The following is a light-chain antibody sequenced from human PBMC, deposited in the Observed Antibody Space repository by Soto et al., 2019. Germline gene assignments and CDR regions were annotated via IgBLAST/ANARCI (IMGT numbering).Light chain of an antibody. CDR2: EVS. CDR1: SSDVGRYNY. J-gene: IGLJ2*01. CDR3: RTYSGSNHIVV. Sequence: QSALTQPPSASGSPGQSVTISCTGTSSDVGRYNYVAWYQQHPGKAPKLMIYEVSKRPSGVPDRFSGSKSGNKASLTVSGIHDEDEADYYCRTYSGSNHIVVFGVGNKLTV. V-gene: IGLV2-8*01.